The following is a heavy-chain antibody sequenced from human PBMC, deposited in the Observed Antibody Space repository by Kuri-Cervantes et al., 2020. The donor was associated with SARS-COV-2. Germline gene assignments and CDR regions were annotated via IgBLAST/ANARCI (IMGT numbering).Heavy chain of an antibody. CDR2: IWYDGSNK. CDR1: GFTFSSYG. CDR3: ARDLGASIVATTEFDY. D-gene: IGHD5-12*01. V-gene: IGHV3-33*01. J-gene: IGHJ4*02. Sequence: GESLKISCAASGFTFSSYGMHWVRQAPGKGLEWVAVIWYDGSNKYYADSVKGRITISRDNSKNTLYLQMNSLRAEDTAVYYCARDLGASIVATTEFDYWGQGTLVTVSS.